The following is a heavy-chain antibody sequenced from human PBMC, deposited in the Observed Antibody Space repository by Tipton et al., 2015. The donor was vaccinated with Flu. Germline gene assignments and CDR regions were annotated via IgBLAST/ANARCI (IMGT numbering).Heavy chain of an antibody. J-gene: IGHJ6*02. D-gene: IGHD6-19*01. CDR3: AREVPYSSGWYPPRMDV. Sequence: GSLRLSCAASGFTFSSDAMSWVRQAPGKGLEWVSAIRGSGGDTYYADSVKGRFTISRDNSKNSLYLQMNSLRAEDTALYYCAREVPYSSGWYPPRMDVWGHGTTVTVSS. V-gene: IGHV3-23*01. CDR2: IRGSGGDT. CDR1: GFTFSSDA.